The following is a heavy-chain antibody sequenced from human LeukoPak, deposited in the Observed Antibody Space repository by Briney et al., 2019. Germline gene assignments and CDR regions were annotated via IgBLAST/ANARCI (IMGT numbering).Heavy chain of an antibody. CDR2: IRSKAFGGTP. D-gene: IGHD4-17*01. J-gene: IGHJ4*02. V-gene: IGHV3-49*03. CDR3: TRNTVTVDFDY. Sequence: PGRSLRLSCSASGFTFDDYAVSWFRQAPGKGLEWVGFIRSKAFGGTPEYAASVRGRFTISRDDSKSIAYLQMNSLKTEDTAVYYCTRNTVTVDFDYWSQGTLVTVSS. CDR1: GFTFDDYA.